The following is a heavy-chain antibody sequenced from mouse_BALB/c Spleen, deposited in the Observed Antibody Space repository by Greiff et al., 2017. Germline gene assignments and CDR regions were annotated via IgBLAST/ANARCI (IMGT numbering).Heavy chain of an antibody. Sequence: EVQLQQSGAELVRSGASVKLSCTASGFNIKDYYMHWVKQRPEQGLEWIGWIDPENGDTEYAPKFQGKATMTADTSSNTAYLQLSSLTSEDTAVYYCNNYYGSSYALGYWGQGTTLTVSS. CDR3: NNYYGSSYALGY. D-gene: IGHD1-1*01. V-gene: IGHV14-4*02. CDR2: IDPENGDT. CDR1: GFNIKDYY. J-gene: IGHJ2*01.